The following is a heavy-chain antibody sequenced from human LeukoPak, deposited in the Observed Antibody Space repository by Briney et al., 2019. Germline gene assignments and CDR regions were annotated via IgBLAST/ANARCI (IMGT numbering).Heavy chain of an antibody. D-gene: IGHD6-6*01. V-gene: IGHV5-51*01. J-gene: IGHJ4*02. CDR2: IYPGDSDT. Sequence: GESLKISCKGSGYSFTSYWIGWVRQLPGKGLEWMGIIYPGDSDTRYSPSFQGQATISADKSISTAYLQWSSLKASDTAMYYCARSQSDSSSSVTDYWGQGTLVTASS. CDR3: ARSQSDSSSSVTDY. CDR1: GYSFTSYW.